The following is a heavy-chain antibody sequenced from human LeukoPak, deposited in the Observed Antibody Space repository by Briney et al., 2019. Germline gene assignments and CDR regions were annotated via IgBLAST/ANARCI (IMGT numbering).Heavy chain of an antibody. J-gene: IGHJ4*02. CDR3: ARWNNDVLTGYYDSFDY. CDR1: GGSISSGPYY. Sequence: SQTLSLTCSVSGGSISSGPYYWGWIRQPAGKGLEWIGRIYPSGATNYNPSLKGRVTISIDTSANQLSLKLNSVTAADTAVYFCARWNNDVLTGYYDSFDYWGQGILVTVSS. D-gene: IGHD3-9*01. V-gene: IGHV4-61*02. CDR2: IYPSGAT.